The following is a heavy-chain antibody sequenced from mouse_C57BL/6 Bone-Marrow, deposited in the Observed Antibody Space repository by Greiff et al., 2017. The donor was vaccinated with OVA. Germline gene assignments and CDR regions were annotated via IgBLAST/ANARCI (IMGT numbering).Heavy chain of an antibody. J-gene: IGHJ1*03. V-gene: IGHV1-82*01. D-gene: IGHD2-5*01. CDR3: ARCSNYPYWYFDV. CDR2: IYPGDGDT. CDR1: GYAFSSSW. Sequence: HVKQSGPELVKPGASVKISCKASGYAFSSSWMNWVKQRPGKGLEWIGRIYPGDGDTNYNGKFKGKATLTADKSSSTAYMQLSSLTSEDSAVCFCARCSNYPYWYFDVWGTGTTVTVSS.